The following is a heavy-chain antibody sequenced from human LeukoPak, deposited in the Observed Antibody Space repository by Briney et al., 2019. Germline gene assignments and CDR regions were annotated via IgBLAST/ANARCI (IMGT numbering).Heavy chain of an antibody. CDR3: ARDSYCPNDVCYDY. D-gene: IGHD2-8*01. CDR1: GFTFSSYS. V-gene: IGHV3-21*06. J-gene: IGHJ4*02. CDR2: ISTSRDQ. Sequence: GALRLSCAASGFTFSSYSMNWVRQAPGKGLEWVSSISTSRDQYHADSVKGRFTVSRDNAKSSVYLQMDSLRADDTAVYYCARDSYCPNDVCYDYWGQGVLVTVS.